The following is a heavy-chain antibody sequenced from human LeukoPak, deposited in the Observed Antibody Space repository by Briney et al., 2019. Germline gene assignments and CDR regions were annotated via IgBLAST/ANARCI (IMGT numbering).Heavy chain of an antibody. Sequence: GGSLRLSCAASGFTFSSYWMHWVRQAPGKGLVWVSRINSDGSSTNYADSVKGRFTISRDNAKSTLYLQMNSLRAEDTAVYFCARGGYCSSTSCYTSLNWFDPWGQGTLVTVSS. CDR3: ARGGYCSSTSCYTSLNWFDP. D-gene: IGHD2-2*02. J-gene: IGHJ5*02. CDR1: GFTFSSYW. CDR2: INSDGSST. V-gene: IGHV3-74*01.